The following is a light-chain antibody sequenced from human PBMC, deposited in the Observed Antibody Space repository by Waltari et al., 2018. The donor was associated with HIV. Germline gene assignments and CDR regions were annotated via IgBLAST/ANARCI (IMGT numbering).Light chain of an antibody. V-gene: IGKV1-39*01. J-gene: IGKJ2*01. CDR2: AAS. CDR1: QSISSS. CDR3: QQSYSTPYT. Sequence: DIQMTQSPSSLSASVGDRFTITCRASQSISSSLNWYQQKPGKAPKLLIYAASSLQSGVPSRFSGSGSGTDFTLTISSLQPEDFATYYCQQSYSTPYTFGQGTKLEIK.